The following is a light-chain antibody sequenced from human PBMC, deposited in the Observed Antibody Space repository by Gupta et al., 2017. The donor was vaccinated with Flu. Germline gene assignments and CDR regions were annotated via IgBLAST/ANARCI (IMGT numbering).Light chain of an antibody. CDR2: EVS. CDR3: SSYTSSSTLWV. J-gene: IGLJ3*02. CDR1: SSDVGGYNY. V-gene: IGLV2-14*01. Sequence: TTDCIGTSSDVGGYNYVSWYQQHPGKAPKLMIYEVSNRPSGVSNRFSGSKSGNTASLTISGLQAEDEADYYCSSYTSSSTLWVFGGGTKLTVL.